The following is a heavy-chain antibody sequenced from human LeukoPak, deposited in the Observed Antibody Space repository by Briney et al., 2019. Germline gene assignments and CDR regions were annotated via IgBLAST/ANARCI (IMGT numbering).Heavy chain of an antibody. J-gene: IGHJ4*02. CDR1: GGSFSGHY. CDR2: IYYSGST. CDR3: ARVDPDSSSTLEVFDY. D-gene: IGHD6-6*01. Sequence: ETLSLTCAVYGGSFSGHYWTWIRQPPGKGLEWIGYIYYSGSTNYNPSLKSRVTISVDTSKNQFSLKLSSVTAADTAVYYCARVDPDSSSTLEVFDYWGQGTLVTVSS. V-gene: IGHV4-59*11.